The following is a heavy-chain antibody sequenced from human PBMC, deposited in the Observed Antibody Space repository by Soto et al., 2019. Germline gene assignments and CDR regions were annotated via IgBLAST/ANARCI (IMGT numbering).Heavy chain of an antibody. J-gene: IGHJ6*02. V-gene: IGHV1-18*04. D-gene: IGHD3-3*01. CDR2: ISAYNGNT. Sequence: GASVMVSCKASGYTFTSYGISWVRQAPGQGLEWMGWISAYNGNTNYAQKLQGRVTMTTDTSTSTAYMELRSLRSDDTAVYYCAREGAIFGVVPYYGMDVWGQGTTVTVSS. CDR1: GYTFTSYG. CDR3: AREGAIFGVVPYYGMDV.